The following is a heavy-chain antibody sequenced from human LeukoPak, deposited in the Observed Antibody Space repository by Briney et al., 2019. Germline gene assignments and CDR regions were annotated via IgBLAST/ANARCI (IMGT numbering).Heavy chain of an antibody. V-gene: IGHV3-74*01. J-gene: IGHJ3*01. Sequence: PGGSLRLSCAASGFTFRSFRIHWVRQAPGKGLVWVGRINNDGTDTIYADSVKGRFTVSRDNAKNTLYLQMNSLRVEDTAVYFCARGGFSHGFDVWGQGTVVTVSS. CDR2: INNDGTDT. CDR3: ARGGFSHGFDV. D-gene: IGHD5-12*01. CDR1: GFTFRSFR.